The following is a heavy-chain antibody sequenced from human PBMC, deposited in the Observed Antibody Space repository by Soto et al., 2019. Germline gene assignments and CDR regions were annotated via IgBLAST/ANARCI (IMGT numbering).Heavy chain of an antibody. V-gene: IGHV4-39*01. Sequence: SETLSLTCTVSGVSISSSSYYWGWIRQPPGKGLEWIGSIYYSGSTYYNPSLKSRVTISVDTSKNQFSLKLSSVTAADTAVYYCARHDYGDYGSAFDIWGQGTMVTVSS. CDR1: GVSISSSSYY. CDR3: ARHDYGDYGSAFDI. CDR2: IYYSGST. D-gene: IGHD4-17*01. J-gene: IGHJ3*02.